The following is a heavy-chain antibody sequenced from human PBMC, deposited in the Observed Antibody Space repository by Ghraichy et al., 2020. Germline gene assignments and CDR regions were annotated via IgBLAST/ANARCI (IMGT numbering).Heavy chain of an antibody. V-gene: IGHV3-23*01. Sequence: GGSLRLSCAASGFTFSSYAMSWVRQAPGKGLEWVSGIRAGDGATYYADSVKGRFAISRDNSKNTLFLQMNSLRAEDTAVYYCAKPGRGCDSTSCYNYFDCWGQGSLVTVSS. CDR2: IRAGDGAT. J-gene: IGHJ4*02. CDR3: AKPGRGCDSTSCYNYFDC. D-gene: IGHD2-2*02. CDR1: GFTFSSYA.